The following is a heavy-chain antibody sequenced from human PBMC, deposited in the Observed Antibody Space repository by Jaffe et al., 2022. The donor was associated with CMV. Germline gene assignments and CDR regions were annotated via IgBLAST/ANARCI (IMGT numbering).Heavy chain of an antibody. CDR2: IDGSGGTT. J-gene: IGHJ4*02. D-gene: IGHD3-22*01. CDR1: GFSFSTFA. CDR3: AKARPQYYYDNSGDFDG. Sequence: EVQLVESGGGLVQPGGSLRLSCAASGFSFSTFAMGCVRQAAGKGLEWVSIIDGSGGTTYYSDSVKGRFTISRDNSKNTLYLQMNSLIPEDTAVYYCAKARPQYYYDNSGDFDGWGQGTVVTVSS. V-gene: IGHV3-23*04.